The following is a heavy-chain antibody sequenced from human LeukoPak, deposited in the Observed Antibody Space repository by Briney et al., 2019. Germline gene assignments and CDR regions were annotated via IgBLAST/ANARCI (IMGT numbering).Heavy chain of an antibody. J-gene: IGHJ3*02. CDR1: GYSFTNYW. CDR2: IYPGDSDT. D-gene: IGHD3-22*01. CDR3: ARRHYDRSAFDI. V-gene: IGHV5-51*01. Sequence: GESLKISCKGSGYSFTNYWIGWVRQMPGKGLECMGLIYPGDSDTKYSPSFQGQVTISADKFISTAYLQWSSLKASDTAMYYCARRHYDRSAFDIWGQGTMVTVSS.